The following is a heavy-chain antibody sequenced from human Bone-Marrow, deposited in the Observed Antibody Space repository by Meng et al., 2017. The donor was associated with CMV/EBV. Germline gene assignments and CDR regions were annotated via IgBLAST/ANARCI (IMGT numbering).Heavy chain of an antibody. D-gene: IGHD5-24*01. Sequence: GGSLRLSCAASGFTFSSYEMNWVRQAPGKGLEWVSYISSSGSTIYYADSVKGRFTISRDNAKNSLYLQMNSLRAEDTAVYYCARDSQLYYYYGMDVWGQGTTVTVSS. CDR2: ISSSGSTI. CDR3: ARDSQLYYYYGMDV. CDR1: GFTFSSYE. J-gene: IGHJ6*02. V-gene: IGHV3-48*03.